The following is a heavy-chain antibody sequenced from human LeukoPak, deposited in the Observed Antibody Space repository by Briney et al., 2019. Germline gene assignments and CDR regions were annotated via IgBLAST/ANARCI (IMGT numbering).Heavy chain of an antibody. CDR2: IYYSRST. CDR1: GGSISSYY. Sequence: SETLSLTCTVSGGSISSYYWSWIRQPPGKGLEWIGYIYYSRSTNYNPSLKSRVTISVDPSKNQFSLKLSSVPAADTAVYYCARAGGVTTVARGAFDIWGQGTMVTVSS. CDR3: ARAGGVTTVARGAFDI. V-gene: IGHV4-59*01. J-gene: IGHJ3*02. D-gene: IGHD4-23*01.